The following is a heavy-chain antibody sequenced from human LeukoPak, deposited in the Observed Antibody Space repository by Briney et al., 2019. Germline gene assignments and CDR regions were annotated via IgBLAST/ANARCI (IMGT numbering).Heavy chain of an antibody. V-gene: IGHV3-23*01. CDR3: AKDMRMASFEH. Sequence: PGGSLRLSCAASGFTFSSYAMSWVRQAPGKGLEWVSAISGSGGSTYYADSVKGRFTISRDNSKNTLYLQINSLRVEDTAVYYCAKDMRMASFEHWGRGTQVTVSS. J-gene: IGHJ4*02. CDR2: ISGSGGST. D-gene: IGHD5-24*01. CDR1: GFTFSSYA.